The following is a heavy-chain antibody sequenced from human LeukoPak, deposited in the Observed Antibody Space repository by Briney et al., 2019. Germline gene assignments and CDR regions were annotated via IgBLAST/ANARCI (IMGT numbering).Heavy chain of an antibody. CDR3: ARVGQGEWFFDL. CDR1: GFTFSSYW. CDR2: INNDGSGT. J-gene: IGHJ2*01. V-gene: IGHV3-74*01. D-gene: IGHD1-26*01. Sequence: QPGGSLRLSCAASGFTFSSYWMHWVRQAPGKGPVWVSRINNDGSGTTYADSVKGRFTISRDDAKNTLYLQMNSLGAEDTAVYYCARVGQGEWFFDLWGRGTLVTVSS.